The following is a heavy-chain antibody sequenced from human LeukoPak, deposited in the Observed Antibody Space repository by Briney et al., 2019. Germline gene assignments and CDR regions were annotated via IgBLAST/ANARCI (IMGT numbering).Heavy chain of an antibody. D-gene: IGHD6-13*01. V-gene: IGHV3-30*18. Sequence: GGSLRLSCAPSGFTFSRYGMHWVRPAPGGGLEWVSLISYDGVTKYYADTVKGRFTISRDNSKNTLYVQMNSLRAEDTAVYYCAKDRGSSSSAYGMDVWGQGTTVTVSS. CDR2: ISYDGVTK. CDR3: AKDRGSSSSAYGMDV. J-gene: IGHJ6*02. CDR1: GFTFSRYG.